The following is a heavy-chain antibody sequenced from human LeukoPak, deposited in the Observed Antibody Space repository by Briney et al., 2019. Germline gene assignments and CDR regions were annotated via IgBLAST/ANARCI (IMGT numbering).Heavy chain of an antibody. D-gene: IGHD2/OR15-2a*01. CDR2: ISTSSSTM. J-gene: IGHJ4*02. Sequence: GGSLRLSCAASGFTFSSYSMNWVRQAPGKGLEWISYISTSSSTMYYAHSVKGRFTISRDNAQSSLYLQMNSLRAVDTAVYYCARDFNMAIYYFDYWGQGTLVTVSS. CDR3: ARDFNMAIYYFDY. V-gene: IGHV3-48*04. CDR1: GFTFSSYS.